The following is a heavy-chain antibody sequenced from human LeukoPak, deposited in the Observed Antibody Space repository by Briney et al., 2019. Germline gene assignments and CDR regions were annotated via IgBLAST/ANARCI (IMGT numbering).Heavy chain of an antibody. Sequence: ASVKVSCKASGYTFAGYYMHWVRQAPGQGLEWMGWISPNSGGTNYAQKFQGRVTMTRDTSISTAYMELSRLRSDDTAVYYCASLFVAAADLDAFDIWGQGTMVTVSS. J-gene: IGHJ3*02. CDR3: ASLFVAAADLDAFDI. D-gene: IGHD6-13*01. CDR2: ISPNSGGT. V-gene: IGHV1-2*02. CDR1: GYTFAGYY.